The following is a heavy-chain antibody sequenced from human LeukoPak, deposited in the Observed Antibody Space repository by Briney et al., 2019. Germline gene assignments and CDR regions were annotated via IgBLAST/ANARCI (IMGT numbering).Heavy chain of an antibody. Sequence: GASVKVSCTASGYTFTSYDINWVRQAPGQGLEWMGWMNPNSGNTGYAQKFQGRVTMTRNTSISTAYMELNSLRSEDTAVYYCARGQGHYYYYYYMDVWGKGTTVTVSS. V-gene: IGHV1-8*01. J-gene: IGHJ6*03. CDR2: MNPNSGNT. CDR1: GYTFTSYD. CDR3: ARGQGHYYYYYYMDV.